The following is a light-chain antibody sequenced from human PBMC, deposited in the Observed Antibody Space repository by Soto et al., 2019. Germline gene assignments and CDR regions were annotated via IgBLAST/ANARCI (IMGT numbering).Light chain of an antibody. CDR1: QSLLHSHGNNY. J-gene: IGKJ4*01. Sequence: DIVVTQSPLSLPVTPGEPASISCRSSQSLLHSHGNNYLDWYLQKPGQSPQLLIYLGSNRASGVPDRFSGSGSGTYFTLKISRVEAEDVGVYYCMQTLQTPLTFGGGTKVEIK. V-gene: IGKV2-28*01. CDR3: MQTLQTPLT. CDR2: LGS.